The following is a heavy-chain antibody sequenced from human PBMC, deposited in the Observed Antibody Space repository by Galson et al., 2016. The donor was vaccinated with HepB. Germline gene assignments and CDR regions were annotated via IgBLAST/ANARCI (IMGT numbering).Heavy chain of an antibody. D-gene: IGHD2/OR15-2a*01. CDR2: INPSGGGT. CDR3: ARENFPSPTDAGTTLKCLDP. J-gene: IGHJ5*02. V-gene: IGHV1-46*01. CDR1: GYNFINFY. Sequence: SVKVSCKASGYNFINFYIHWVRQAPGQGLEWMGIINPSGGGTRYAQKFQGRVTMTTDTSTSTVYMELSSLRSDDTAVYYCARENFPSPTDAGTTLKCLDPWGQGTLVIVSS.